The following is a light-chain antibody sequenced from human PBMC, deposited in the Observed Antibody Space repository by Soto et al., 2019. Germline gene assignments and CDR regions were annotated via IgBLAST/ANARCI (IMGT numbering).Light chain of an antibody. CDR3: QQYGSSPWT. V-gene: IGKV3-20*01. Sequence: EIVLTQSPAILSLSAGERATLSCRASQRVRSHFAWYQQKPGQAPRLLIYGASSRPTGIPARFSGSGSGTDFTLAISSLEPEDFAAYYCQQYGSSPWTFGQGTKVDIK. J-gene: IGKJ1*01. CDR2: GAS. CDR1: QRVRSH.